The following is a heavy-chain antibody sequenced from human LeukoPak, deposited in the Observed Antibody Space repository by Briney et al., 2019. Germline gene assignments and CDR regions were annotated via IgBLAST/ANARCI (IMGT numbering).Heavy chain of an antibody. Sequence: PGGSLRLSCAASGYTFNSYAMSWVRQAPGKGLEWVSAISGSGGSTYYADSVKGRFTISRDNSKNTLYLQMNSLRAEDTALYYCAKEPASGSCFDYWGQGTLVTVPS. V-gene: IGHV3-23*01. CDR1: GYTFNSYA. CDR2: ISGSGGST. J-gene: IGHJ4*02. CDR3: AKEPASGSCFDY. D-gene: IGHD3-10*01.